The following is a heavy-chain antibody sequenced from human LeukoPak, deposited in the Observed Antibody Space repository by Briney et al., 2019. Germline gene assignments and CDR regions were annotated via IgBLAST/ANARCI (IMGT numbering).Heavy chain of an antibody. V-gene: IGHV4-34*01. J-gene: IGHJ4*02. CDR3: RSSGFTFDY. D-gene: IGHD6-19*01. Sequence: SETLSLTCAVYGGFFSGYYWSWIRQPPGKGLEWIGEINHSGSTNYNPSLKSRVTISVDTSKNQFSLKLSSVTAADTAVYYCRSSGFTFDYWGQGTLVTVSS. CDR2: INHSGST. CDR1: GGFFSGYY.